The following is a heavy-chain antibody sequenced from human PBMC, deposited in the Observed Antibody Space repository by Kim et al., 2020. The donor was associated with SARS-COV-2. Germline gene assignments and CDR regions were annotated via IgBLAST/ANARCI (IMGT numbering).Heavy chain of an antibody. CDR1: GGSISSYY. V-gene: IGHV4-4*07. CDR3: ARSKGSGSNWFDP. Sequence: SETLSLTCTVSGGSISSYYWSWIRQPAGKGLEWIGRIYSSGSTNYNPSLKSRFTMSVDASKNQFSLRLSSVTAADTAVYYCARSKGSGSNWFDPWGQGTLVTVSS. CDR2: IYSSGST. J-gene: IGHJ5*02.